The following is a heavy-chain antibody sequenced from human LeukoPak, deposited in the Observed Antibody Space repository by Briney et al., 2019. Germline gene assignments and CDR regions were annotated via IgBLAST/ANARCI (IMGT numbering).Heavy chain of an antibody. Sequence: GGSLRLSCAASGFTLRRYWMSWVRQAPGKGLEWVANIKEDGSEKYYVDSVRGRFTISRDNAKNSLYLQMPSLRAEDTAMYYCARDATIMTTIVLYAFDIWGQGTMVTVSS. CDR1: GFTLRRYW. J-gene: IGHJ3*02. V-gene: IGHV3-7*01. D-gene: IGHD3-16*01. CDR2: IKEDGSEK. CDR3: ARDATIMTTIVLYAFDI.